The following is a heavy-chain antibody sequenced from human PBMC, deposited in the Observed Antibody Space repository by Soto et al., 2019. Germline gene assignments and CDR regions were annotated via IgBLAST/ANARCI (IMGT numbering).Heavy chain of an antibody. J-gene: IGHJ6*02. CDR3: ARDSSGSYGVYYYGMDV. V-gene: IGHV3-11*05. CDR2: ISSSSSYT. D-gene: IGHD1-26*01. CDR1: GFTFSDYY. Sequence: QVQLVESGGGLVKPGGSLRLSCAASGFTFSDYYMSWIRQAPGKGLEWVSYISSSSSYTNYADSVKGRFTISRDNAKNSLYLQMNSLRAEDTAVYYCARDSSGSYGVYYYGMDVWGQGTTVTVSS.